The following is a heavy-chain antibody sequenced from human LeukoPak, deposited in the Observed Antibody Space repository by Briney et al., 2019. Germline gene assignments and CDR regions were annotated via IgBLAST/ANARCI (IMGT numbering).Heavy chain of an antibody. Sequence: SETLSLTCTVSGGSISSSSYYWGWIRQPPGKGLEWIGSIYYSGSTYYNPSLKSRVTISVDTSKNQFSLKLSSVTAADTAVYYCARGTGTYYGMDVWGQGTTVTVSS. J-gene: IGHJ6*02. D-gene: IGHD1-1*01. CDR2: IYYSGST. CDR3: ARGTGTYYGMDV. CDR1: GGSISSSSYY. V-gene: IGHV4-39*01.